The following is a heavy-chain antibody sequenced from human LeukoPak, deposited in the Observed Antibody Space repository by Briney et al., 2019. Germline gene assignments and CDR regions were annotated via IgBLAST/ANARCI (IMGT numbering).Heavy chain of an antibody. D-gene: IGHD3-22*01. V-gene: IGHV3-23*01. CDR1: GFTFSIYA. CDR3: ARSITMIVVGYYFDY. Sequence: GGSLRLSCAASGFTFSIYAMSWVRQAPGKGLEWVSTVSGSGHSTFYADSAKGRFTISRDNSKNTLYLQMNSLRAEDTAVYYCARSITMIVVGYYFDYWGQGTLVTVSS. CDR2: VSGSGHST. J-gene: IGHJ4*02.